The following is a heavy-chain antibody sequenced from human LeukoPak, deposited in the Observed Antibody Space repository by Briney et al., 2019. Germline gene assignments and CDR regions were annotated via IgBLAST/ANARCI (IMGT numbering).Heavy chain of an antibody. CDR2: INSDGSST. D-gene: IGHD3-22*01. J-gene: IGHJ4*02. CDR3: ARAYYYDSSGYYQFDD. Sequence: GGSLRLSCAASGFTFSSYWMHWVRQAPGKGLVWVSRINSDGSSTSYADPVKGRFTISRDNAKNTLYLQENSLRAEDTAVYYCARAYYYDSSGYYQFDDWGQGTLVTVSS. CDR1: GFTFSSYW. V-gene: IGHV3-74*01.